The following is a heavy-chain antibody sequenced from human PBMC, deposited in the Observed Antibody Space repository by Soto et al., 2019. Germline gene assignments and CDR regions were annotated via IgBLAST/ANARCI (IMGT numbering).Heavy chain of an antibody. CDR3: ATSQTDYYYYGMDV. CDR2: INAGNGNT. V-gene: IGHV1-3*01. D-gene: IGHD2-21*02. Sequence: ASVKVSCKASGYTFTSYAMHWVLQAPGQRLEWMGWINAGNGNTKYSQKFQGRVTITRDTSASTAYMELSSLRSEDTAVYYCATSQTDYYYYGMDVWGQGTTVTVSS. CDR1: GYTFTSYA. J-gene: IGHJ6*02.